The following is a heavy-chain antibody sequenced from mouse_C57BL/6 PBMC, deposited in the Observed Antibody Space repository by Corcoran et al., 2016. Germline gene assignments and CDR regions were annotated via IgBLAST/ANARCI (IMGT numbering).Heavy chain of an antibody. Sequence: QIQLVQSGPELKKPGETVKISCKASGYTFTTYGMSWVKQAPGKGLKWMGWINTYSGVPTYADDFKGRFAFSLETSASTAYLQINNLKNEDTATYFCARGPYYYGSSYYAMDYWGQGTSVTVSS. D-gene: IGHD1-1*01. V-gene: IGHV9-3*01. CDR1: GYTFTTYG. CDR2: INTYSGVP. CDR3: ARGPYYYGSSYYAMDY. J-gene: IGHJ4*01.